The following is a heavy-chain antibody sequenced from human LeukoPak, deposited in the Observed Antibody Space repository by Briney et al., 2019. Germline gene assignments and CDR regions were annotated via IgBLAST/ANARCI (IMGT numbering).Heavy chain of an antibody. V-gene: IGHV3-30*03. D-gene: IGHD5-24*01. Sequence: PGGSLRLSCAASGFTFSSYGMHWVRQAPGKGLEWVAVISYDGSNKYYADSVKGRFTISRHNSKNTLYLQMNSLRAEDTAVYYCAHVEGYNYFDYWGQGTLVTVSS. J-gene: IGHJ4*02. CDR2: ISYDGSNK. CDR3: AHVEGYNYFDY. CDR1: GFTFSSYG.